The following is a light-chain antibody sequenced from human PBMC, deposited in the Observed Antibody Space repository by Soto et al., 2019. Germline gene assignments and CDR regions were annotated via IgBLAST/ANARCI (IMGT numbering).Light chain of an antibody. CDR2: DVS. V-gene: IGLV2-14*03. Sequence: QSVLTQPASVSGSPGQSITISCTGTSSDVGAYNFVSWYQQHPGKVPKLMIFDVSSRPTGVSNRFSAYKSGNTASLTISGLQAECVGDSYFSSYTSSSTHVFGRGTKLPVL. CDR3: SSYTSSSTHV. CDR1: SSDVGAYNF. J-gene: IGLJ1*01.